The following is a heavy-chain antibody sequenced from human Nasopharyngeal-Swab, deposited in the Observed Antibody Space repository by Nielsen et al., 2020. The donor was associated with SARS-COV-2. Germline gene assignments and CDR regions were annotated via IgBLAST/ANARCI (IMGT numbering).Heavy chain of an antibody. V-gene: IGHV3-30*18. CDR2: ISYDGNIK. D-gene: IGHD3-16*01. CDR3: AKAFGEDQLAEDAFDA. Sequence: EGSLRLSCAASGFTFSNYGMHWVRQAPGKGLEWVAVISYDGNIKPYADSVRGRFLISRDNSHNTLYLQMSRLRTEDRAVYYCAKAFGEDQLAEDAFDAWGRGTMVTVSS. CDR1: GFTFSNYG. J-gene: IGHJ3*01.